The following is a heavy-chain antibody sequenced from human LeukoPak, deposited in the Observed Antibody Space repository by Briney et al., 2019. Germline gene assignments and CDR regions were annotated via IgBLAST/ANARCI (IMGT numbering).Heavy chain of an antibody. V-gene: IGHV3-7*03. J-gene: IGHJ4*02. CDR3: ARDLAEHYDILTGYYFVDY. D-gene: IGHD3-9*01. CDR2: IKQDGSEK. CDR1: GFTFSSYW. Sequence: PGGSLRLSCAASGFTFSSYWMSWVRQAPGKGLEWVANIKQDGSEKYYVDSVKGRFTISRDNAKNPLYLQMNSLRAEDTAVYYCARDLAEHYDILTGYYFVDYWGQGTLVTVSS.